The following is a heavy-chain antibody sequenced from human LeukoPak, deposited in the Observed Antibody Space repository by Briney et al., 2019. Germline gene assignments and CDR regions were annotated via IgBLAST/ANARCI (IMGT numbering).Heavy chain of an antibody. CDR3: ARETRRLADWGGDCYSVWFDP. D-gene: IGHD2-21*02. Sequence: GGSLRLSCAASGFTFSSHWMSWVRQAPGEGLEWVANIKQDGSEKYYVDPVKGRFTISRDNAKNSLYLQMNSLRAEDTAVYYCARETRRLADWGGDCYSVWFDPWGQGTLVTVSS. CDR1: GFTFSSHW. V-gene: IGHV3-7*01. CDR2: IKQDGSEK. J-gene: IGHJ5*02.